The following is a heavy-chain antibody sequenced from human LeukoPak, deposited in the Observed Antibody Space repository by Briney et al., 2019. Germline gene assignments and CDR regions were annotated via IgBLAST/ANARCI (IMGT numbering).Heavy chain of an antibody. J-gene: IGHJ4*02. CDR3: ARSIGSGWHWGAFDY. V-gene: IGHV7-4-1*02. CDR2: INTNTGNP. CDR1: GYTFTSYA. Sequence: ASVKVSCKASGYTFTSYAMNWVRQAPGQGLEWMGWINTNTGNPTYAQGFTGRFVFSLDTSVSTASLQISSLKAEDTAVYYCARSIGSGWHWGAFDYWGQGTLVTVSS. D-gene: IGHD6-19*01.